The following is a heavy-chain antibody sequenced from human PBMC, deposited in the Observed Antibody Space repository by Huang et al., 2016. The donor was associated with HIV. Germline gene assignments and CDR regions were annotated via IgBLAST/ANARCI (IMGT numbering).Heavy chain of an antibody. D-gene: IGHD3-22*01. V-gene: IGHV1-46*01. J-gene: IGHJ4*02. CDR3: ARDRDFYDSSGYWGFNYFDY. CDR1: GYAFTSYY. Sequence: QVQLVQSGAEVKKPGASVKVSCKASGYAFTSYYMHWVRQVPGQGLEWMGIINPSDGSTSYAQKFQGRVTTTRDTSTNTVFMELSSLRSEDTAVYYCARDRDFYDSSGYWGFNYFDYWGQGTLVTVSS. CDR2: INPSDGST.